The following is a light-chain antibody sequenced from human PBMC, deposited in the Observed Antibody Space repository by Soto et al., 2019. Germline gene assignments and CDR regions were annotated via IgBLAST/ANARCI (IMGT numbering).Light chain of an antibody. CDR2: EVS. V-gene: IGLV2-14*01. J-gene: IGLJ1*01. Sequence: QAVLAQPASVSGSPGQSIAISCTGTSSDVGGYNYFSWYQPHPGKAPKLLISEVSIRPSGVSDRFSGSKSGNTASLTISGLQTEDEADYYCSSFTSAYTLVFGSGTKLTVL. CDR3: SSFTSAYTLV. CDR1: SSDVGGYNY.